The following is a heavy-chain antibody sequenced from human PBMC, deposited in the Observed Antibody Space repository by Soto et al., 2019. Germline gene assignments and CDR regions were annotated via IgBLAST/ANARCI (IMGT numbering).Heavy chain of an antibody. CDR1: GGSVSSNSYS. J-gene: IGHJ6*02. Sequence: SETLSLTCTVSGGSVSSNSYSWGCVRQSPGKGLEWIGTIYSNDNTHYNPSLKSRVTISVDRSKNQFSLKLSSVTAADTAVYYCASLRLGELSSDYYYYGMDVWGQGTTVTVSS. D-gene: IGHD3-16*02. V-gene: IGHV4-39*07. CDR3: ASLRLGELSSDYYYYGMDV. CDR2: IYSNDNT.